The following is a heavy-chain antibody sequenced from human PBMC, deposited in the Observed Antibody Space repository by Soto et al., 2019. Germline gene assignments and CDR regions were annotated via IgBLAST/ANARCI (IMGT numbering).Heavy chain of an antibody. J-gene: IGHJ5*02. V-gene: IGHV4-31*03. CDR3: ARIGANHAIAARRGGWFDP. CDR1: GGSISSGGYY. CDR2: IYYSGST. D-gene: IGHD6-6*01. Sequence: SETLSLTCTVSGGSISSGGYYWSWIRQHPGKGLEWIGYIYYSGSTYYNPSLKSRVTISVDTSKNQFSLKLSSVTAADTAVYYCARIGANHAIAARRGGWFDPWGQGTLVTVSS.